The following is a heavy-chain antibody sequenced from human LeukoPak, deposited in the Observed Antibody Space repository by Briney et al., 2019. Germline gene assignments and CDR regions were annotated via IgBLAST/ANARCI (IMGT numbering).Heavy chain of an antibody. D-gene: IGHD5-18*01. CDR1: GGSISSYY. CDR2: IYYSGST. CDR3: ARRREGYSYGHDAFDI. V-gene: IGHV4-59*08. Sequence: PSETLSLTCTVSGGSISSYYWSWIRQPPGKGLEWIGYIYYSGSTNYNPSLKSRVTISVDTSKNQFSLKLSSVTAADTAVYYCARRREGYSYGHDAFDIWGQGTMVTVSS. J-gene: IGHJ3*02.